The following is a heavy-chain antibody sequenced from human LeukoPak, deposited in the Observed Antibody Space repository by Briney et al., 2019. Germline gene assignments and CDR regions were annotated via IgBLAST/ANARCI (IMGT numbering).Heavy chain of an antibody. D-gene: IGHD5-24*01. CDR3: AKATEMATVMYYFDY. CDR1: GFTFSSYA. Sequence: GRSLRLSCAASGFTFSSYAMSWVRQAPGKGLEWVSAISGSGGSTYYADSVKGRFTISRDNSKNTLYLQMNSLRAEDTAVYYCAKATEMATVMYYFDYWGQGTLVTVSS. J-gene: IGHJ4*02. V-gene: IGHV3-23*01. CDR2: ISGSGGST.